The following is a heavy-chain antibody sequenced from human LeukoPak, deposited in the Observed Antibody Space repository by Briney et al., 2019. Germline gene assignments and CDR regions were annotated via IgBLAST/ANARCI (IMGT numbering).Heavy chain of an antibody. Sequence: ASVTVSCKASGYTFTGYYMHWVRQAPGQGLKWMGWINPNSGGPNYAQKFQGWVTMTRDTSISTAYMELSRLRSDDTAVYYCAREYSSSWYGWFDPWGQGTLVTVSS. J-gene: IGHJ5*02. CDR2: INPNSGGP. V-gene: IGHV1-2*04. D-gene: IGHD6-13*01. CDR3: AREYSSSWYGWFDP. CDR1: GYTFTGYY.